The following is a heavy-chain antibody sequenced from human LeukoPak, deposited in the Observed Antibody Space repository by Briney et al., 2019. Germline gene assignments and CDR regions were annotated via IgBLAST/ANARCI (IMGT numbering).Heavy chain of an antibody. CDR3: AKDAQRGFDYSNSLEY. V-gene: IGHV3-33*03. CDR1: GFTFSHFG. Sequence: GGSLRLSRAASGFTFSHFGFHWVRQAPGKGLVWVAVIWSDGTNKYYGNSVKGRFTIHRDDSQNRVYLQMNNLRVDDTAIYFCAKDAQRGFDYSNSLEYWGQGSPVTVSS. CDR2: IWSDGTNK. J-gene: IGHJ4*02. D-gene: IGHD4-11*01.